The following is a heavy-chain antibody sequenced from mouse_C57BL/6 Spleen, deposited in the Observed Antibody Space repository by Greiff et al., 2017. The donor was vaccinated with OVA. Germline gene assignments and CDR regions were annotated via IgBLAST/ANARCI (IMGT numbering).Heavy chain of an antibody. CDR1: GYTFTDYN. D-gene: IGHD2-4*01. V-gene: IGHV1-18*01. CDR3: AREGDYDGYWYFDV. CDR2: INPNNGGT. Sequence: EVQLQQSGPELVKPGASVKIPCKASGYTFTDYNMDWVKQSHGKSLEWIGDINPNNGGTIYNQKFKGKATLTVDKSSSTAYMELRSLTSEDTAVYYCAREGDYDGYWYFDVWGTGTTVTVSS. J-gene: IGHJ1*03.